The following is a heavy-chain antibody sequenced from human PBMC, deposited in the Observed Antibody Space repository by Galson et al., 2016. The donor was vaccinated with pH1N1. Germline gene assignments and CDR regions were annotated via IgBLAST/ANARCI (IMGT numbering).Heavy chain of an antibody. V-gene: IGHV3-33*01. CDR3: ARNIEKYYESRGYYGGFHYYGMDV. D-gene: IGHD3-22*01. CDR2: IWYDGSKK. CDR1: RFTFSSYG. Sequence: SLRLSCAASRFTFSSYGIHWVRQAPGKGLEWVAVIWYDGSKKYYADSVKGRFTISRENSMNTLYLQMDSLRAEDTAVYYCARNIEKYYESRGYYGGFHYYGMDVWGQGTTVTVSS. J-gene: IGHJ6*02.